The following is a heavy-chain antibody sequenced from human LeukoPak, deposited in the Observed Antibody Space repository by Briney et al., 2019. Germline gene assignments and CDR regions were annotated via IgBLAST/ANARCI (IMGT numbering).Heavy chain of an antibody. V-gene: IGHV6-1*01. CDR1: GDSFSINSGA. J-gene: IGHJ4*02. D-gene: IGHD6-13*01. CDR3: ARARYSTNWYPR. Sequence: SQTLSLTCDISGDSFSINSGAWNWIRQSPSRGLEWLGRTYYRSQLYNDYSVSVKSRITINLDTSKNQFSLQLNSVTPEDTAVYYCARARYSTNWYPRWGQGTLVTVSS. CDR2: TYYRSQLYN.